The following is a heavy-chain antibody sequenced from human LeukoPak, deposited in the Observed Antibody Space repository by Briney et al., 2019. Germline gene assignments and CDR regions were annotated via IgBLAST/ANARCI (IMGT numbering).Heavy chain of an antibody. Sequence: GSLRLSCVASGFTFSNYGMSWVRQVPEKGLEWVSVISTSGGETYYADSVKGRFTISRDKSKNTLSLQMNSLRAEDTAVYYCAQQVGYCSSGSCYFTYWGQGTLVTVSS. CDR3: AQQVGYCSSGSCYFTY. D-gene: IGHD2-15*01. V-gene: IGHV3-23*01. J-gene: IGHJ1*01. CDR2: ISTSGGET. CDR1: GFTFSNYG.